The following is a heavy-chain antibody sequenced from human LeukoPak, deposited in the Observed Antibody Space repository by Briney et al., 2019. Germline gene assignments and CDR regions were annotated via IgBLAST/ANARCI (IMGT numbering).Heavy chain of an antibody. CDR1: GFTFTSSA. Sequence: GASVKVSCKASGFTFTSSAMQWVRQARRQRLEWIGWIVVGSGNTNYAQKFQERVTITRDMSTSTAYMELSSLRSEDTAVYYCAADRRNYGRYGMDVWGQGTTVTVSS. CDR3: AADRRNYGRYGMDV. J-gene: IGHJ6*02. V-gene: IGHV1-58*02. CDR2: IVVGSGNT. D-gene: IGHD4-11*01.